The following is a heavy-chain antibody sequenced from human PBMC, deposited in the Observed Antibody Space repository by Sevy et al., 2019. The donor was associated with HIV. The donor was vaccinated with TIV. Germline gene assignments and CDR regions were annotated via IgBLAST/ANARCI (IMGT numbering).Heavy chain of an antibody. Sequence: ASVKVSCKASGYTFTSYGLNWVRQAPGQGLEWMGYISTYNGNTNYAQKLQGRVTLTTDTSTRTAYMELRSLRSDDTAVYYCATDRHNYGSGSIFDYWGQGTLVTVSS. J-gene: IGHJ4*02. CDR3: ATDRHNYGSGSIFDY. CDR2: ISTYNGNT. D-gene: IGHD3-10*01. CDR1: GYTFTSYG. V-gene: IGHV1-18*04.